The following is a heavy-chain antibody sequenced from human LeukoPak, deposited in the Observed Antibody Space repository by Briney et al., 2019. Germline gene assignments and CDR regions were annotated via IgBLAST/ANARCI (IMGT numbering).Heavy chain of an antibody. CDR2: INHSGST. V-gene: IGHV4-34*01. D-gene: IGHD3-10*01. CDR1: GGSISSYY. CDR3: ARMAYYYGSGSYYNH. J-gene: IGHJ5*02. Sequence: SETLSLTCTVSGGSISSYYWSWIRQPPGKGLEWIGEINHSGSTNYNPSLKSRVTISVDTSKNQFSLKLSSVTAADTAVYYCARMAYYYGSGSYYNHWGQGTLVTVSS.